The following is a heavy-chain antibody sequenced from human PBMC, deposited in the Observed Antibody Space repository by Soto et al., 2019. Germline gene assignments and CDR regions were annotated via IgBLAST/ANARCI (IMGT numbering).Heavy chain of an antibody. CDR3: AKVGLTGGYFDY. V-gene: IGHV3-9*01. J-gene: IGHJ4*02. CDR1: GFTFDDYA. CDR2: ISWNSGSI. Sequence: PGGSLRLSCAASGFTFDDYAMHWVRQAPGKGLEWVSGISWNSGSIGYADSVKGRFTISRDNAKNSLYLQMNSLRAEDTALYYCAKVGLTGGYFDYWGQGTLVTVSS. D-gene: IGHD7-27*01.